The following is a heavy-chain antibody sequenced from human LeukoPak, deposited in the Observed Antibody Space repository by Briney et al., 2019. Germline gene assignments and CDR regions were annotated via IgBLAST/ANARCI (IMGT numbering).Heavy chain of an antibody. CDR1: GFTFDDYA. D-gene: IGHD3-3*01. CDR3: AKGQVRRGFWSGPPGY. J-gene: IGHJ4*02. Sequence: PGGSLRLSCAASGFTFDDYAMHWVRQAPGKGLEWVSGISWNSGSIGYADSVKGRFTISRDNAKNSLYLQMNSLRAEDTALYYCAKGQVRRGFWSGPPGYWGQGTLVTVSS. CDR2: ISWNSGSI. V-gene: IGHV3-9*01.